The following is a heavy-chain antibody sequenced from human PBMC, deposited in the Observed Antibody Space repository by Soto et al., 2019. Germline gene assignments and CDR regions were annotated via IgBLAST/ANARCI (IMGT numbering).Heavy chain of an antibody. J-gene: IGHJ5*02. Sequence: SETLSLTCAVFGGSFSGYYWSWIRQPPGKGLEWIGEINHRGSTNYNPSLKSRVTMSVDTSKNQFSLKLTSVTAADTAVYYCATTDWNHNWFDPWGQGTLVTVSS. CDR3: ATTDWNHNWFDP. D-gene: IGHD1-1*01. CDR1: GGSFSGYY. CDR2: INHRGST. V-gene: IGHV4-34*01.